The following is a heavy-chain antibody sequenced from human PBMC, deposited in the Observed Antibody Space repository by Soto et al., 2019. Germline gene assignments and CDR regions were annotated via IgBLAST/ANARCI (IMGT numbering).Heavy chain of an antibody. D-gene: IGHD2-8*01. Sequence: PSETLSLTCIVSSYSISSGFFWAWIRQPPGKGLEWVGSIYHTGDTHYNPSLRSQVSMSVDTSKNHFSLRLTYLTAADTAVYFCARDTNSLDLWGQGVLVTVSS. CDR3: ARDTNSLDL. CDR1: SYSISSGFF. J-gene: IGHJ5*02. CDR2: IYHTGDT. V-gene: IGHV4-38-2*02.